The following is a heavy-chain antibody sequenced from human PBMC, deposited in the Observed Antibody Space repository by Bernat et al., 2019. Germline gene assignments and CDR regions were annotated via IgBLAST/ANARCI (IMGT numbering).Heavy chain of an antibody. CDR2: IKSKSDGGTI. V-gene: IGHV3-15*01. D-gene: IGHD2-15*01. CDR1: GFTFTNAW. CDR3: MTISSVILASTTGLF. Sequence: EVQLAESGGVLVEPGGSLKLSCAASGFTFTNAWMNWVRQAPGKGLEWVGRIKSKSDGGTINYAAPVKDRFTISRDDSKRTLFLQMNNLKTEDTAVYYCMTISSVILASTTGLFWGQGTQVTVSP. J-gene: IGHJ1*01.